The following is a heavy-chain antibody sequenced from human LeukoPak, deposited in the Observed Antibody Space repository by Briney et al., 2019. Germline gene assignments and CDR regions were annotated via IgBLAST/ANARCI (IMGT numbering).Heavy chain of an antibody. V-gene: IGHV3-30-3*01. CDR2: ISYDGSNK. CDR1: GFTFSSYA. D-gene: IGHD2-15*01. J-gene: IGHJ4*02. Sequence: HTGGSLRLSCAASGFTFSSYAMSWVRQAPGKGLEWVAVISYDGSNKYYADSVKGRFTISRDNSKNTLYLQMNSLRAEDTAVYYCARAGLVVVAATAFDYWGQGTLVTVSS. CDR3: ARAGLVVVAATAFDY.